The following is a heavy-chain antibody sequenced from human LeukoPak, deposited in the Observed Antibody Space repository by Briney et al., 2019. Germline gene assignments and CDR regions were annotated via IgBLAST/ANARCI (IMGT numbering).Heavy chain of an antibody. D-gene: IGHD3-10*01. J-gene: IGHJ4*02. CDR2: IYYSGST. CDR3: ASTNNYYGSESRHRIYDY. V-gene: IGHV4-30-4*01. Sequence: SPTLSLTCTVSGGSISSGDYYWSWIRQPPGKGLEWIGYIYYSGSTYYNPSLKSRVTISVDTSKNQFSLKLSSVTAADTAVYYCASTNNYYGSESRHRIYDYWGQGTLVTVSS. CDR1: GGSISSGDYY.